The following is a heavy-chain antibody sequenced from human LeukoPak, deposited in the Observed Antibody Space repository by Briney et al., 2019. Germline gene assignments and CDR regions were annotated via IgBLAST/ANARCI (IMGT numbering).Heavy chain of an antibody. CDR3: AKSEPGIAVAGTGWYFDY. V-gene: IGHV3-43*02. D-gene: IGHD6-19*01. CDR2: ISGDGGST. J-gene: IGHJ4*02. CDR1: GFTFNDYA. Sequence: GGSVRLSCAASGFTFNDYAMHWVRQAPGQGLEWVSLISGDGGSTYYADSVKGRFTISRDNTKNSLYLQMNSLRTEDTALYYCAKSEPGIAVAGTGWYFDYWGQGTLVTVSS.